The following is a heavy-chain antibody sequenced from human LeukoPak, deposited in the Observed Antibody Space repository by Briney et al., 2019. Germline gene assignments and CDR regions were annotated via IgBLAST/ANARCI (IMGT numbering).Heavy chain of an antibody. D-gene: IGHD4-17*01. J-gene: IGHJ4*02. Sequence: GGSLRLSCAASGFTVSSNYMSWVRQAPGKGLEWVSVIYSDGSTYYADSVKGRFTISRDNSKNTLYLQMNSLRAEDTAVYYCAISTYGDNYFDYWGQGTLVTVSS. CDR3: AISTYGDNYFDY. CDR1: GFTVSSNY. CDR2: IYSDGST. V-gene: IGHV3-66*01.